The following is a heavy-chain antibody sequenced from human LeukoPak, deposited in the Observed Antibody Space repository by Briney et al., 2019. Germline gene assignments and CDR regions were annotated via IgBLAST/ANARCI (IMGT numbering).Heavy chain of an antibody. CDR2: IYCGST. V-gene: IGHV4-39*01. Sequence: SETLSLTCAVSGGSISSTGYCWAWIRQPPGKGLEWIGTIYCGSTYHSTSLKSRITMSVDTSRNQFSLKLSSVDAADTAVYYCAKAGVRYFDSSGLYAFDFWGQGTTVTVSS. CDR3: AKAGVRYFDSSGLYAFDF. J-gene: IGHJ3*01. D-gene: IGHD3-22*01. CDR1: GGSISSTGYC.